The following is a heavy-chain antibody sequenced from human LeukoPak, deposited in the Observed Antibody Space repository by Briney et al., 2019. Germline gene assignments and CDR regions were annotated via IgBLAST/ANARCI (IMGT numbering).Heavy chain of an antibody. CDR2: INHSGST. CDR3: ARVDVVPAAINY. V-gene: IGHV4-34*01. Sequence: PSETLSLTCAVYGGSFSGYYWSWIRQPPGKGLEWIGEINHSGSTNYNPSLKSRVTISVHTSKNQFSLKLSSVTAADTAVYYCARVDVVPAAINYWGQGTLVTVSS. CDR1: GGSFSGYY. J-gene: IGHJ4*02. D-gene: IGHD2-2*02.